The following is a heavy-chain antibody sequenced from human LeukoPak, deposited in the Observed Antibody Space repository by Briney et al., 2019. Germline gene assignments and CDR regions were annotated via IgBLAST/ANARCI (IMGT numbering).Heavy chain of an antibody. CDR1: GFSVSDYS. J-gene: IGHJ4*02. Sequence: GGSLRLSCAASGFSVSDYSISWIRQSPGKGPEWISYVMSGRGSTNYADSVKGRFTISRDNAKNSLYLQMNSLRAEDTAVYYCARVPHAMVRGVIITEFYFDYWGQGTLVTVSS. D-gene: IGHD3-10*01. CDR3: ARVPHAMVRGVIITEFYFDY. V-gene: IGHV3-11*06. CDR2: VMSGRGST.